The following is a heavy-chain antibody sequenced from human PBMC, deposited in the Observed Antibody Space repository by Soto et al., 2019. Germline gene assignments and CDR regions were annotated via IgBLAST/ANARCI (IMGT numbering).Heavy chain of an antibody. V-gene: IGHV3-74*01. CDR2: INSDGSST. J-gene: IGHJ6*02. Sequence: GGSLRLSCAASGFTFSSYWMHWVRQAPGKGLVWVSRINSDGSSTSYADSVKGRFTISRDNAKNTLYLQMNSLRAEDTAVYYCASYDSSGYYYYYYGMDVWGQGTTVTVSS. D-gene: IGHD3-22*01. CDR3: ASYDSSGYYYYYYGMDV. CDR1: GFTFSSYW.